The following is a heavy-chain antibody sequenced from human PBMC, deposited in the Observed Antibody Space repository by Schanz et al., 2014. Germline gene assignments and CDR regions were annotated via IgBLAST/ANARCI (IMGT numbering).Heavy chain of an antibody. Sequence: EVQLVESGGDLVQPGGSLRLSCSASGFTFSTFAMHWVRQAPGKGLEYISAISNNGDSTYYADSVEGRFTISRDNSKNTLFLQMSILRVDDMAVYFCGTAGSGIAGYYFDLWGRGTLVTVSS. CDR3: GTAGSGIAGYYFDL. J-gene: IGHJ2*01. D-gene: IGHD5-18*01. V-gene: IGHV3-64D*06. CDR2: ISNNGDST. CDR1: GFTFSTFA.